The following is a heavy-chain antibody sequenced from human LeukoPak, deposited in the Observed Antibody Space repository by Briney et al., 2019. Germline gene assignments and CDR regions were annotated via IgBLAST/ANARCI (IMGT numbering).Heavy chain of an antibody. Sequence: SETLSLTCTVSGGSISSSSYYWGWIRQPPGKGLEWIGSIYYSGSTYYNPSLKSRVTISVDTSKNQFSLKLSSVTAADTAVYYCARDYSQHWFDPWGQGTLVTVSS. CDR2: IYYSGST. D-gene: IGHD4-11*01. V-gene: IGHV4-39*07. J-gene: IGHJ5*02. CDR1: GGSISSSSYY. CDR3: ARDYSQHWFDP.